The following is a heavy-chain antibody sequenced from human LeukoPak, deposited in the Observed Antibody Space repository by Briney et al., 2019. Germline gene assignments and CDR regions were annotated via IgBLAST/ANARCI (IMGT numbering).Heavy chain of an antibody. CDR2: IYYSGST. CDR1: GPSISSYY. Sequence: PSETLSLICTLSGPSISSYYWSWIRQPPGKGLEWIGYIYYSGSTNYNPSLKSRVTISVDTSKNQFSLKLSSVTAADTAVYYCARHQRGNSDAFDIWGRGTMVTVSS. CDR3: ARHQRGNSDAFDI. V-gene: IGHV4-59*12. D-gene: IGHD4-23*01. J-gene: IGHJ3*02.